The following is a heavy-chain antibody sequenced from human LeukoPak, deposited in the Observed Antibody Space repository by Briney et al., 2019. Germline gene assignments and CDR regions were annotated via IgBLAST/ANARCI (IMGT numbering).Heavy chain of an antibody. Sequence: SDTLSLTCTVSGGSISSSSYYWGWIRQPPGKGLEWIGSIYYNGSTYYNPSLKSRVTISVDTSKNQFSLTLSSVTAADTAVYYCASLGYCSGGYCYSPIDYWGQGTLVTVSS. V-gene: IGHV4-39*01. CDR2: IYYNGST. D-gene: IGHD2-15*01. CDR3: ASLGYCSGGYCYSPIDY. CDR1: GGSISSSSYY. J-gene: IGHJ4*02.